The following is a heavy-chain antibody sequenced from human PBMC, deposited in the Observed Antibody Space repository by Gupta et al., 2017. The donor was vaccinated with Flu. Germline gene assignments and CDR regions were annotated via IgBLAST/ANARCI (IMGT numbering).Heavy chain of an antibody. Sequence: YWTWVGQAPERGLGWLGESNQSGSTNYKPSLERRVAISIDTSASKFSLRLKSVTAADTGVYYCARDIGRHNWKYGGWFDPWGQGTLVNVSS. D-gene: IGHD1-20*01. J-gene: IGHJ5*02. CDR2: SNQSGST. CDR3: ARDIGRHNWKYGGWFDP. V-gene: IGHV4-34*01. CDR1: Y.